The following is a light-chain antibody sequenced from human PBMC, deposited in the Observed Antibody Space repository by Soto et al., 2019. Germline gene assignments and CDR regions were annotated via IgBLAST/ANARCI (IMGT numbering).Light chain of an antibody. CDR2: DTS. J-gene: IGKJ4*01. V-gene: IGKV3-11*01. CDR1: QSVTKY. Sequence: EIVLTQSPATLSLSPGERATLSCRASQSVTKYLAWYQQKPGQAPRLLIYDTSNRATGIPARFSGSGSGTDFTLTISSLESEDSGIYYCQQRYTSLTFGGGTKVEIK. CDR3: QQRYTSLT.